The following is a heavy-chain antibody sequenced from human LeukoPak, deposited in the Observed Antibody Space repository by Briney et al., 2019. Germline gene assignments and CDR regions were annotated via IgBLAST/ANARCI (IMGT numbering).Heavy chain of an antibody. J-gene: IGHJ4*02. CDR1: GFTFSSYW. CDR3: ARTRIPYDFWSGYSGDYYFDY. V-gene: IGHV3-7*03. CDR2: IKQDGSEK. Sequence: GGSLRLSCAASGFTFSSYWMSWVRQAPGKGLEWVANIKQDGSEKYYVDSVKGRFTISRDNAKNSLYLQMNSLRAEDTAVYYCARTRIPYDFWSGYSGDYYFDYWGQGTLVTVSS. D-gene: IGHD3-3*01.